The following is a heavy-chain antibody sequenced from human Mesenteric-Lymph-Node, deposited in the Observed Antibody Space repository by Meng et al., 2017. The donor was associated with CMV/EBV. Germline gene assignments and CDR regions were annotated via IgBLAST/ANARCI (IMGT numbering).Heavy chain of an antibody. D-gene: IGHD6-19*01. V-gene: IGHV1-69*04. CDR2: IIPLLGIA. CDR1: GGTFTSYT. Sequence: SVKVSCNASGGTFTSYTIGWVRQATGQGLEWMGRIIPLLGIANYAQKFQGRVTFPADKSTGTTYMELSSLTSEDTSVYFCARDEDQWLLHGLDVWGQGTTVTVSS. CDR3: ARDEDQWLLHGLDV. J-gene: IGHJ6*02.